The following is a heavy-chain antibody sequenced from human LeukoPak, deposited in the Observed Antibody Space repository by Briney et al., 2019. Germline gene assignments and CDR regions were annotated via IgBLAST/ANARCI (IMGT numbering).Heavy chain of an antibody. Sequence: GGSLRLSCAASGFTFSSYGMSWVRQAPGKGLEWVSAISGSGGSTYYADSVKGRFTISRDNSKNTLYLQMNSLRAEDTAVYYCARAEVLWFGDGINWFDPWGQGTLVTVSS. D-gene: IGHD3-10*01. CDR2: ISGSGGST. CDR1: GFTFSSYG. CDR3: ARAEVLWFGDGINWFDP. V-gene: IGHV3-23*01. J-gene: IGHJ5*02.